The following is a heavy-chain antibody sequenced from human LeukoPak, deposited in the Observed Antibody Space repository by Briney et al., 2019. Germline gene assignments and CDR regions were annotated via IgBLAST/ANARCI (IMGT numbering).Heavy chain of an antibody. J-gene: IGHJ3*02. D-gene: IGHD3-22*01. V-gene: IGHV4-59*01. CDR1: GGSISTYY. CDR2: IYYSGST. Sequence: PSETLSLTCTVSGGSISTYYWSWIRQPPGKGLEWIGYIYYSGSTNYNPSLKSRVTISVDTSKNQFSLKLSSVTAADTAVYYCARDYYDSSGGARDAFDIWGQGTMVTVSS. CDR3: ARDYYDSSGGARDAFDI.